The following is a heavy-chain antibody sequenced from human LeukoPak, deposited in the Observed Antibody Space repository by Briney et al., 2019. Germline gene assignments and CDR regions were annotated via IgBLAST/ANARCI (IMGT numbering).Heavy chain of an antibody. CDR2: IIPIFGTA. J-gene: IGHJ6*03. CDR1: GYTFSSYA. Sequence: SVKVSCKASGYTFSSYAISWVRQAPGQGLEWMGGIIPIFGTANYAQKFQGRVTITTDESTSTAYMELSSLRSEDTAVYYCARGNGRMVRGNYYYYYMDVWGKGTTVTVSS. V-gene: IGHV1-69*05. D-gene: IGHD3-10*01. CDR3: ARGNGRMVRGNYYYYYMDV.